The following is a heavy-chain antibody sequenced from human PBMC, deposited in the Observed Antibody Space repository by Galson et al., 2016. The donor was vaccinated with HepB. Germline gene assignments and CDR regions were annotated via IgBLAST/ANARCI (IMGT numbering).Heavy chain of an antibody. Sequence: SVKVSCKASGYTFTSYGISWVRQAPGQGLEWMGWISAYNGNTNYAQKLQGRGTMTTDTSTSTADMELRSLRSDDTAVYYGAREDDYIRGSYRTIDYWGQGTLVTVSS. D-gene: IGHD3-16*02. J-gene: IGHJ4*02. CDR2: ISAYNGNT. CDR1: GYTFTSYG. V-gene: IGHV1-18*01. CDR3: AREDDYIRGSYRTIDY.